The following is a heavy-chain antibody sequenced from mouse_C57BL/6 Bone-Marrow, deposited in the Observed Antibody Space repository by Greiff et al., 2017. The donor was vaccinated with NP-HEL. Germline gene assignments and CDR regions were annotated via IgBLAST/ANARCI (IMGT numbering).Heavy chain of an antibody. CDR2: ISNGGGST. Sequence: EVMLVESGGGLVQPGGSLKLSCAASGFTFSDYYMYWVRQTPEKRLEWVAYISNGGGSTYYPDTVKGRFTISRDNAKNTLYLQMSRLKSEDTAMYYCARKLRYAMDYWGQGTSVTVSS. CDR1: GFTFSDYY. D-gene: IGHD1-1*01. V-gene: IGHV5-12*01. CDR3: ARKLRYAMDY. J-gene: IGHJ4*01.